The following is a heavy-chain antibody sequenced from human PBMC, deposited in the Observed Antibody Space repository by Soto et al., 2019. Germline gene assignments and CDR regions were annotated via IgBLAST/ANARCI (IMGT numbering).Heavy chain of an antibody. D-gene: IGHD3-22*01. CDR2: INPEDSDT. V-gene: IGHV5-51*07. CDR3: ARHGKYYYDKSGSDS. J-gene: IGHJ5*01. CDR1: GYNFADYW. Sequence: GESLKISCKGYGYNFADYWIGWVHQMPGKGLEWLGIINPEDSDTRYSPSFQGQVTISADKSISTAYLQWRSLKASDTAMYYCARHGKYYYDKSGSDSWGQGTLVTVSS.